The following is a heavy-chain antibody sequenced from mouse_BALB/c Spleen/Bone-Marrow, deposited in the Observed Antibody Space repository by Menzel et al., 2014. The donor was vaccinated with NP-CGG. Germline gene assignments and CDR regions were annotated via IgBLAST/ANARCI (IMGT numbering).Heavy chain of an antibody. CDR3: ARGSYYEGAMDY. D-gene: IGHD1-1*01. V-gene: IGHV2-9*02. J-gene: IGHJ4*01. CDR1: GFSLTSYG. CDR2: IWAGGST. Sequence: VQLVESGPGLVAPSQSLSITCTVSGFSLTSYGVHWVRQPPGKVLEWLGVIWAGGSTNYNSALMSRLSISKDNSKSQVSLKMNSLQTDDTAMYYCARGSYYEGAMDYWGQGTSVTVSS.